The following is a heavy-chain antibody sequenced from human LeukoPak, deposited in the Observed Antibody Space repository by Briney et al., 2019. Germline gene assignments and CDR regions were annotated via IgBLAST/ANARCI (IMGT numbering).Heavy chain of an antibody. D-gene: IGHD3-9*01. Sequence: PGGSLRLSCAASGFTFSSYGMHWVRQASGKGLEWVSTIRYDGSTEYYADSVRGRFTISRDNSGNTLFLQMNSLGAEDTAVYYCVRDTITYDIFTGSPDYWGQGTLVIVSS. CDR1: GFTFSSYG. CDR3: VRDTITYDIFTGSPDY. V-gene: IGHV3-30*02. J-gene: IGHJ4*02. CDR2: IRYDGSTE.